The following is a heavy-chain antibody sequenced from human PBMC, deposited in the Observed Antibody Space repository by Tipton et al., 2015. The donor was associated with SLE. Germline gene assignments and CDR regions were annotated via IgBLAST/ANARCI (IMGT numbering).Heavy chain of an antibody. D-gene: IGHD6-6*01. CDR1: GGSISSGSYY. V-gene: IGHV4-61*09. J-gene: IGHJ4*02. Sequence: LRLSCTVSGGSISSGSYYWGWIRQPAGKGLEWIGHIYTSGSTNYNPSLKSRVTISVDTSKNQFSLKLSSVTAADTAVYYCARDGESIAASGSHFDYWGQGTPVTVSS. CDR3: ARDGESIAASGSHFDY. CDR2: IYTSGST.